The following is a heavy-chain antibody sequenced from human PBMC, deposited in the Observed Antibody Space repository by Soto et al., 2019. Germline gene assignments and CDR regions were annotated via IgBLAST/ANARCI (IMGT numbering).Heavy chain of an antibody. V-gene: IGHV4-4*02. Sequence: QVQLQESGPGLVKPSGTLSLTCAVSGGSISSSNWWSWVRQPPGKGLEWIGEIYHSGSTNYNPSLKSRVTISVDTSKNQFSLKLSSVTAADTAVYYCARDSRGNAGSSWIYYYYGMDVWGQGTTVTVSS. CDR1: GGSISSSNW. J-gene: IGHJ6*02. CDR2: IYHSGST. CDR3: ARDSRGNAGSSWIYYYYGMDV. D-gene: IGHD6-13*01.